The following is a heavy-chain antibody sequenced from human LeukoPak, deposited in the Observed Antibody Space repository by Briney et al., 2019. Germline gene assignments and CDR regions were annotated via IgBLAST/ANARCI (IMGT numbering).Heavy chain of an antibody. CDR2: IYSGGST. Sequence: GGSLRLSCADSGFTFSSHWMSWVRQAPGKGLEWVSLIYSGGSTYYADSVKGRFTISRDNSKNTLYLQMNSLRAEDTAVYYCASAGYSSSWYHYWGQGTLVTVSS. CDR3: ASAGYSSSWYHY. D-gene: IGHD6-13*01. CDR1: GFTFSSHW. V-gene: IGHV3-66*01. J-gene: IGHJ4*02.